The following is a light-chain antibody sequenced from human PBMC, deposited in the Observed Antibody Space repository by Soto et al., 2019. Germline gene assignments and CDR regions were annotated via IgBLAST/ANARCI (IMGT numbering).Light chain of an antibody. V-gene: IGLV7-46*01. CDR1: TGAVTSGHY. CDR2: DTS. CDR3: LLSYSGARVV. J-gene: IGLJ3*02. Sequence: QAVVTQEPSLTVSPGGTVTLTCASSTGAVTSGHYPYWFQQKPGQAPRTLIYDTSNKHSWTPARFSGSLLGGKAALTLSGAQPEDVAEYYCLLSYSGARVVFGGGTKLTVL.